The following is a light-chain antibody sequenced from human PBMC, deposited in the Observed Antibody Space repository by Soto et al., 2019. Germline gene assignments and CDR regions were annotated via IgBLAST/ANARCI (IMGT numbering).Light chain of an antibody. CDR1: QRVSSSY. V-gene: IGKV3-20*01. Sequence: EIVLTQSPGTLSLSPGERATLSCRASQRVSSSYLAWYQQNPGQAPRLLIYGASGRATGITDRVSGSGSGTDFTLTISRREPEDFEVYYCQQYGSSRTFGQGTKVEIK. CDR3: QQYGSSRT. CDR2: GAS. J-gene: IGKJ1*01.